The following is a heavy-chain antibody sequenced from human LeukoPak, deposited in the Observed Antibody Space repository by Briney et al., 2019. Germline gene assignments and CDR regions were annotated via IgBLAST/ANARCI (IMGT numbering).Heavy chain of an antibody. CDR1: GGSFSGYY. V-gene: IGHV4-34*01. J-gene: IGHJ4*02. D-gene: IGHD2-8*01. CDR2: INHSGST. Sequence: SETLSLTCAVYGGSFSGYYWSWIRQPPGKGLEWIGEINHSGSTNYNPSLKSRVTISVDTSKNQFSLKLSSVTAADTAVYYCARGRPKYGTNGVCHLDYWGQGTLVTVSS. CDR3: ARGRPKYGTNGVCHLDY.